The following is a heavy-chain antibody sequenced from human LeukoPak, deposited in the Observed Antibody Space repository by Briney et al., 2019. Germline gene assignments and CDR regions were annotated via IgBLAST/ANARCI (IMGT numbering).Heavy chain of an antibody. V-gene: IGHV1-69*02. D-gene: IGHD4-17*01. J-gene: IGHJ4*02. Sequence: GASVKVSCKASGGTFSSYTISWVRQAPGQGLEWMGRIIPILGIANYAQKFQGRVTITADKSTSTAYMELSSLRSEDTAVYYCARGAADYAKTYYFDYWGQGTLVTVSS. CDR2: IIPILGIA. CDR3: ARGAADYAKTYYFDY. CDR1: GGTFSSYT.